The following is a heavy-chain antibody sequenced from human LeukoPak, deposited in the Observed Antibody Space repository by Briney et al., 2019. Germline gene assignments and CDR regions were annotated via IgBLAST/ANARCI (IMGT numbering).Heavy chain of an antibody. CDR1: GFTFSSYA. Sequence: GGFLRLSCAASGFTFSSYAMHWVRQAPGKGLEYVSAISNNGGSTYYAQSVKGRFTISRDNSKNTLYLQMGSLRAEDMAVYYCARSAAAAGPNWFDPGGQGTLVTVSS. CDR2: ISNNGGST. V-gene: IGHV3-64*01. D-gene: IGHD6-13*01. J-gene: IGHJ5*02. CDR3: ARSAAAAGPNWFDP.